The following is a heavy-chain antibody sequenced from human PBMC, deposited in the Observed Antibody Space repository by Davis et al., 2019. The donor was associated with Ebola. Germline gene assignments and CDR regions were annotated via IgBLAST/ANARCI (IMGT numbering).Heavy chain of an antibody. CDR3: ARLAGYYYGMDV. J-gene: IGHJ6*02. CDR1: GGSISIGDYY. CDR2: IYYSGST. Sequence: MPSETLSLTCTVSGGSISIGDYYWSWIRQPTGKGLEWIGYIYYSGSTYYNPSLKSRVNISVDTSKNQFSLKLSSVTAADTAVYYCARLAGYYYGMDVWGQGTTVTVSS. V-gene: IGHV4-30-4*01.